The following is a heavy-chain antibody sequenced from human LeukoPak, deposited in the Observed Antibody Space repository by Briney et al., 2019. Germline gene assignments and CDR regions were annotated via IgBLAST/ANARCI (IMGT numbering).Heavy chain of an antibody. V-gene: IGHV4-59*12. J-gene: IGHJ4*02. Sequence: SETLSLTCTVSGGSIRSYYWSWIRQPPGKGLEWIAYIYYSGSTNYNPSLKSRVTISVDTSKNQFSLKLSSVTAADTAVYYCARLARYSSGWYPPRRDYWGQGTLVTVSS. CDR3: ARLARYSSGWYPPRRDY. CDR2: IYYSGST. D-gene: IGHD6-19*01. CDR1: GGSIRSYY.